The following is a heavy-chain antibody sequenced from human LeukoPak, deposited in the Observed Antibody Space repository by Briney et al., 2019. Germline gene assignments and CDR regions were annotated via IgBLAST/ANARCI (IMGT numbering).Heavy chain of an antibody. Sequence: GGSLRLSCVASGFTFRRYAMHWVRQAPGKGLEWVADISYDGSNKYSADSVKGPFAISTDNSKNTLYLQMNSLRAEDTAVYYCARGIVVVVAANELIDYWGQGTLVTVSS. J-gene: IGHJ4*02. CDR2: ISYDGSNK. CDR1: GFTFRRYA. V-gene: IGHV3-30*09. CDR3: ARGIVVVVAANELIDY. D-gene: IGHD2-15*01.